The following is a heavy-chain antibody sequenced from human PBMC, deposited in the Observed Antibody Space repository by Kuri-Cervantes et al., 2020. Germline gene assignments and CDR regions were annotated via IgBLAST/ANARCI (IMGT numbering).Heavy chain of an antibody. CDR1: GYTFTSYG. D-gene: IGHD6-6*01. CDR2: ISTYNGDT. CDR3: ALPTSGGPISSFDY. J-gene: IGHJ4*02. Sequence: ASVKVSCKASGYTFTSYGISWLRLAPGQGLEWMGWISTYNGDTKYAQKLQGRVTMTTDTSTSTAYMDLRSLRSDDTAVYYCALPTSGGPISSFDYWGQGSRVTGSS. V-gene: IGHV1-18*01.